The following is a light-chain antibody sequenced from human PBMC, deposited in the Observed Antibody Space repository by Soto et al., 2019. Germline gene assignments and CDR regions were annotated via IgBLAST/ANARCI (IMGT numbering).Light chain of an antibody. CDR3: QQYSHWRT. CDR2: GAS. Sequence: EIMMTQSPANVSVFPGERATLSCRASQSIDSDLAWYQQKPGHVPRLLIYGASTRATGVPARFSGSGSGTEFTLTIISLQYDDFAVYYCQQYSHWRTFGPGNKVEIK. CDR1: QSIDSD. V-gene: IGKV3-15*01. J-gene: IGKJ1*01.